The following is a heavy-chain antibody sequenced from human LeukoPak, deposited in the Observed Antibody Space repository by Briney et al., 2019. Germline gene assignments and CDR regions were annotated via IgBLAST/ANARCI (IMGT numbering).Heavy chain of an antibody. CDR1: GFTFSSYA. Sequence: PGGSLRPSCAASGFTFSSYAMHWVRQAPGKGLEWVAVISYDGSNKYYADSVKGRFTISRDNSKNTLYLQMNSLRAEDTAVYYCAREMWLVKATNQPPFDYWGQGTLVTVSS. CDR2: ISYDGSNK. CDR3: AREMWLVKATNQPPFDY. D-gene: IGHD5-24*01. J-gene: IGHJ4*02. V-gene: IGHV3-30-3*01.